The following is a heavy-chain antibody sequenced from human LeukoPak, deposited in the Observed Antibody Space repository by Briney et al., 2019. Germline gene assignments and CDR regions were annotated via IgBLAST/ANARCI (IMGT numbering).Heavy chain of an antibody. Sequence: GGSLRLSCTASGFTFGDYAMSWVRQAPGKGLEWVGFIRGKAYGGTTEYAASVKGRFTISRDDSKSIAYLQMNSLKTEDTAVYYCTIGAMRYYYYYMDVWGKGTTVTVSS. V-gene: IGHV3-49*04. J-gene: IGHJ6*03. CDR1: GFTFGDYA. CDR3: TIGAMRYYYYYMDV. D-gene: IGHD2-2*01. CDR2: IRGKAYGGTT.